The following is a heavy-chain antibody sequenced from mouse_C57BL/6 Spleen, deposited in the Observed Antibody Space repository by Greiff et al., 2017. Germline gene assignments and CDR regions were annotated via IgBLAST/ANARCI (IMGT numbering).Heavy chain of an antibody. D-gene: IGHD1-1*01. CDR2: IDPETGGT. V-gene: IGHV1-15*01. CDR1: GYTFTDYE. J-gene: IGHJ3*01. CDR3: TRVGYYYGSS. Sequence: QVQLKESGAELVRPGASVTLSCKASGYTFTDYEMHWVKQTPVHGLEWIGAIDPETGGTAYNQKFKGKAILTADKSSSTAYMELRSLTSEDSAVYYCTRVGYYYGSSRGQGTLVTVSA.